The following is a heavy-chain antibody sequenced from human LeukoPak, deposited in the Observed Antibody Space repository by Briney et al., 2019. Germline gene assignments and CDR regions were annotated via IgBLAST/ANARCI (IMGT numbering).Heavy chain of an antibody. CDR3: ARRLVTAGITDFFDS. Sequence: TGGSLRLSCTASGFTFSDYSMSWVRQALGAGLEWVSAISPAGDSTTDADSVKGRFTISRDNSKSTLYLQMNGLTAEDTALYYCARRLVTAGITDFFDSWGQGTLVSVSS. CDR2: ISPAGDST. D-gene: IGHD2-2*01. CDR1: GFTFSDYS. V-gene: IGHV3-23*01. J-gene: IGHJ4*02.